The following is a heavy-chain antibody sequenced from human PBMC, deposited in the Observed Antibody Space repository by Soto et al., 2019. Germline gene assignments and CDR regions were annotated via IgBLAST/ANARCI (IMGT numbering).Heavy chain of an antibody. Sequence: QVQLQQSGPRLVKPSETLSLTCTVSSGPSSSHNWGWIRQSPGRGLEWSGYVYYTGDTSYNPSLKSRVTISADTSTNNISLTLTSVTAADTAVYYCVRQGIDYLHGLVDVWGQGTTVSVSS. D-gene: IGHD1-26*01. J-gene: IGHJ6*02. V-gene: IGHV4-59*08. CDR1: SGPSSSHN. CDR2: VYYTGDT. CDR3: VRQGIDYLHGLVDV.